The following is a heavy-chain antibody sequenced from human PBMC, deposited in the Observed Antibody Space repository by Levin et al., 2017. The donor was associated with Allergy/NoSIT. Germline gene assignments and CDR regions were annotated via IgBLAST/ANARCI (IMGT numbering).Heavy chain of an antibody. J-gene: IGHJ5*02. Sequence: RPSETLSLTCTVSGGSFSAFYWTWIRQSPGKGLEWIGGINHSGNSNYNPSLKSRATISVDTSKNQISLDLTSVTAADTALYYCARGLGWGGRVDYFDVWGQGNLVTVSS. D-gene: IGHD3-16*01. CDR3: ARGLGWGGRVDYFDV. V-gene: IGHV4-34*01. CDR2: INHSGNS. CDR1: GGSFSAFY.